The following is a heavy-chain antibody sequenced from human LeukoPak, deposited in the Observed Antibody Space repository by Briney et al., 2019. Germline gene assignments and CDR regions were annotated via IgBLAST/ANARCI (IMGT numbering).Heavy chain of an antibody. Sequence: PSETLTLTCAVSGYSISSGYYWGWIRQPPGKGLEWIGSIYHSGSTYYNPSLKSRVTISVDTSKNQFSLKLSSVTAADTAVYYCARSKALWSGSDYWGQGTLVTVSS. CDR1: GYSISSGYY. CDR3: ARSKALWSGSDY. V-gene: IGHV4-38-2*01. CDR2: IYHSGST. D-gene: IGHD3-3*01. J-gene: IGHJ4*02.